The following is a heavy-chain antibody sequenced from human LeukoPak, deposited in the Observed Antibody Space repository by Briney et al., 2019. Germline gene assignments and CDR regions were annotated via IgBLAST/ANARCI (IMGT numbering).Heavy chain of an antibody. CDR2: IYYTGST. CDR3: AIHSSCLGAFVI. Sequence: PSETLSLTCTVSGASISKYYWCSIRQPPGKGLEWIGYIYYTGSTNYNPSLKSRVTISVDTSKNQFSLKLSSVTAADTAVYYCAIHSSCLGAFVIWGQGTMVTVSS. J-gene: IGHJ3*02. V-gene: IGHV4-59*08. CDR1: GASISKYY. D-gene: IGHD3-16*01.